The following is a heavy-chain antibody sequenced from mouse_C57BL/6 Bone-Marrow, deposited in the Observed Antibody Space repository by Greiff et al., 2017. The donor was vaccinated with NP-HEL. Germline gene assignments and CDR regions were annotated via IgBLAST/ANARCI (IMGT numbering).Heavy chain of an antibody. Sequence: QVHVKQSGAELVRPGASVTLSCKASGYTFTDYEMHWVKQTPVHGLEWIGAIDPETGGTAYNQKFKGKAILTADKSSSTAYMELRSLTSEDSAVYYCTRGGIYYGSSYGYWGQGTTLTVSS. CDR2: IDPETGGT. V-gene: IGHV1-15*01. CDR3: TRGGIYYGSSYGY. D-gene: IGHD1-1*01. CDR1: GYTFTDYE. J-gene: IGHJ2*01.